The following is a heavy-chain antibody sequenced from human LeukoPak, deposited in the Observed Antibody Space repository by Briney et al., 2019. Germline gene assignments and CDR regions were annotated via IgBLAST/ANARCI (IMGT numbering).Heavy chain of an antibody. J-gene: IGHJ3*01. Sequence: SETLSLTCTVSGVSISSFYWSWIRQPPGKGLEWIGCIYYSGSTNYNPSLRSRVTMSVDTSKNQSSLKLSSVTAADTAVYYCARDFPGYSSSHGFDFWGQGTMVTVSS. D-gene: IGHD5-18*01. CDR2: IYYSGST. CDR3: ARDFPGYSSSHGFDF. V-gene: IGHV4-59*01. CDR1: GVSISSFY.